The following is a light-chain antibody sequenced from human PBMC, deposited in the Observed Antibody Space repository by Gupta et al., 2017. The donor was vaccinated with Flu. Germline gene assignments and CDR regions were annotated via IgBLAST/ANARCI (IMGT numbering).Light chain of an antibody. Sequence: DIVMTPSPDFLAGSLGERATINCKSSQSVLYSSNNKNYLAWYQQKPGQPPKLLIYWASTRESGVPDRFSGSGSGTDFTLTISSLQAEDVAVYYCQQYYSAPRTFGQGTKVEIK. CDR2: WAS. CDR1: QSVLYSSNNKNY. CDR3: QQYYSAPRT. V-gene: IGKV4-1*01. J-gene: IGKJ1*01.